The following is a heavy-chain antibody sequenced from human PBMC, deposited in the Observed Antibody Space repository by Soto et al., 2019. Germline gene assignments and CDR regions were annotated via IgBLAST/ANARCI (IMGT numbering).Heavy chain of an antibody. J-gene: IGHJ4*02. V-gene: IGHV4-39*01. D-gene: IGHD6-19*01. CDR2: IYYSGST. CDR3: ARLVYSSGWYRIYYFDY. CDR1: GGYISSSSYY. Sequence: PSETLSLTCTVSGGYISSSSYYWGWIRQPPGKGLEWIGSIYYSGSTYYNPSLKSRVTISVDTSKNQFSLKLSSVTAADTAVYYCARLVYSSGWYRIYYFDYWGQGTLVTVSS.